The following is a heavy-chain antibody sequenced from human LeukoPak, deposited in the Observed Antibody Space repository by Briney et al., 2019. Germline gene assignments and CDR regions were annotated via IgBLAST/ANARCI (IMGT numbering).Heavy chain of an antibody. V-gene: IGHV4-4*09. D-gene: IGHD1-26*01. CDR3: ARRSGLVGAAGSFDY. CDR1: GGPIGSYY. J-gene: IGHJ4*02. CDR2: IYTSEST. Sequence: SETFPLTCTVPGGPIGSYYWSWIGKPPGKGLRGIGYIYTSESTNYNPSLKSRVTISVDTSKNQFSLKLSSVTAADTAVYYCARRSGLVGAAGSFDYWGQGTLVTVSS.